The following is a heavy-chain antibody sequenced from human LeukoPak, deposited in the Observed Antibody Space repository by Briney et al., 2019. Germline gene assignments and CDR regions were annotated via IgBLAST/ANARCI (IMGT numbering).Heavy chain of an antibody. Sequence: GGSLTLSCAASAVTFSNYAMNWVRQAPGKGLEWVSVISGSGDGTYYADSVKGRFTISRDNSKNTLYLQMKSVRAEDTAVYYCAKAGEQQWLRMHFDNWGQGTLVTVS. CDR2: ISGSGDGT. CDR1: AVTFSNYA. J-gene: IGHJ4*02. V-gene: IGHV3-23*01. CDR3: AKAGEQQWLRMHFDN. D-gene: IGHD5-18*01.